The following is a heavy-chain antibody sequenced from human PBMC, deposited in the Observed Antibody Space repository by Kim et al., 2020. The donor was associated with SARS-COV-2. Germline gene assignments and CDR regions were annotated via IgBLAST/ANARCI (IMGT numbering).Heavy chain of an antibody. D-gene: IGHD3-10*01. Sequence: SETLSLTCAVYGGSFSGYYWSWIRQPPGKGLEWIGEINHSGSTNYNPSLKSRVTISVDTSKNKFSLKLSSVTAADTTVYYCARGRYYGSGSYFNWFDPWGQGTLVTVSS. CDR2: INHSGST. CDR3: ARGRYYGSGSYFNWFDP. CDR1: GGSFSGYY. J-gene: IGHJ5*02. V-gene: IGHV4-34*01.